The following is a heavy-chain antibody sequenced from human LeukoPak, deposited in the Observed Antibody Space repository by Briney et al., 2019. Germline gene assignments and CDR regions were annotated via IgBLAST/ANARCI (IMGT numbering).Heavy chain of an antibody. D-gene: IGHD6-19*01. CDR1: GFTFSTYW. J-gene: IGHJ4*02. CDR2: IKKDGSQT. CDR3: ASPGVEVAEIRN. Sequence: GGCLRLSCAASGFTFSTYWMTWVRPAPGKGLEWVANIKKDGSQTYYADSVKGRFTISRDNAKNSLYLQMSSLRAEDTAVYYCASPGVEVAEIRNWGQGTLVTVSS. V-gene: IGHV3-7*05.